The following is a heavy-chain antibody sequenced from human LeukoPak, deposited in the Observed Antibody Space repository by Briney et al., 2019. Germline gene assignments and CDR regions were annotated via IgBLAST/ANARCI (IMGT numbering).Heavy chain of an antibody. CDR1: GGSISSSSYY. V-gene: IGHV4-39*07. CDR3: ARLRRGYQLLPTTFDY. D-gene: IGHD2-2*01. J-gene: IGHJ4*02. Sequence: SETLSLTCTVSGGSISSSSYYWGWIRQPPGKGLEWIGSIYYSGSTNYNPSLKSRVTISVDTSKNQFSLKLSSVTAADTAVYYCARLRRGYQLLPTTFDYWGQGTLVTVSS. CDR2: IYYSGST.